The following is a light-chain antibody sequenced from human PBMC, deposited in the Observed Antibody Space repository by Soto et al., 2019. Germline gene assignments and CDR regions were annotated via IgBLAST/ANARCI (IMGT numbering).Light chain of an antibody. J-gene: IGKJ1*01. V-gene: IGKV3-20*01. CDR3: HHFGSLPET. Sequence: EVVLTQSSCTLSWSPGERVTLSWGASQSVASSYLAWYQQKHGRAPRLLLYSASSRATGIPDRFSGSGYGTDFNLTISRLETEDFAVYYCHHFGSLPETFGQGTKVDIK. CDR2: SAS. CDR1: QSVASSY.